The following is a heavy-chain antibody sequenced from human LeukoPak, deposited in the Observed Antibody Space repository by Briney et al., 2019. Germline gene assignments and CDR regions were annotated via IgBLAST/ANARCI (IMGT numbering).Heavy chain of an antibody. Sequence: GGSLRLSCVASGFSFNIYCMSWVRQAPGKGLEWVANIKQDGSEEYYVDSVKGRFTISRDNSKNSLYLQMNSLRAEDTAVYYCARGLDYGDAFDIWGQGTMVTVSS. CDR2: IKQDGSEE. J-gene: IGHJ3*02. CDR3: ARGLDYGDAFDI. CDR1: GFSFNIYC. V-gene: IGHV3-7*03. D-gene: IGHD4-17*01.